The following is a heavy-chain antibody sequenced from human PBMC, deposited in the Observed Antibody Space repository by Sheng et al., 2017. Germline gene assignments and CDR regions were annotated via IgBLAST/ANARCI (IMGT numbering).Heavy chain of an antibody. CDR2: INHSGST. Sequence: QVQLQQWGAGLLKPSETLSLTCAVYGGSFSGYYWSWIRQPPGKGLEWIGEINHSGSTNYNPSLKSRVTISVDTSKNQFSLKLSSVTAADTAVYYCARGCPRGYSGYGTFDYWGQGTLVTVSS. CDR3: ARGCPRGYSGYGTFDY. V-gene: IGHV4-34*01. D-gene: IGHD5-12*01. CDR1: GGSFSGYY. J-gene: IGHJ4*02.